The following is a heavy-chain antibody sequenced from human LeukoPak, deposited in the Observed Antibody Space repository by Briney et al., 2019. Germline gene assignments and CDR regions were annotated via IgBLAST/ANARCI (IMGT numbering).Heavy chain of an antibody. J-gene: IGHJ6*02. CDR3: ARDLHDSSGYFYGMDV. V-gene: IGHV4-31*03. CDR2: IYYSGST. CDR1: GGSISSGGSY. Sequence: SQTLSLTCTVSGGSISSGGSYWSWIRQHPGKGLEWIGYIYYSGSTYYNPSLKSRVTISVDTSKNQFSLKLSSVTAADTAVYYCARDLHDSSGYFYGMDVWGQGTTVTVSS. D-gene: IGHD3-22*01.